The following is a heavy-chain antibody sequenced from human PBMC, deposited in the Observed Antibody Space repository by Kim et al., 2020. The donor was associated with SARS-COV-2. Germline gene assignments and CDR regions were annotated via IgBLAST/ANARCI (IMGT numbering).Heavy chain of an antibody. J-gene: IGHJ6*02. Sequence: SQTLSLTCAISGDSVSSNSAAWNWIRQSPSRGLEWLGRTYYRSKWYNDYAVSVKSRITINPDTSKNQFSLQLNSVTPEDTPVYYCAREVVPAAVYYYYYYGMDVWGQGTTVTVSS. CDR2: TYYRSKWYN. CDR3: AREVVPAAVYYYYYYGMDV. V-gene: IGHV6-1*01. D-gene: IGHD2-2*01. CDR1: GDSVSSNSAA.